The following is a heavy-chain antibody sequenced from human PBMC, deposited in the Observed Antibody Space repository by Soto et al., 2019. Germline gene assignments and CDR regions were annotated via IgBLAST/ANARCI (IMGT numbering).Heavy chain of an antibody. CDR3: AGGLENPYFYYGLDV. Sequence: GGSLRLSCPDSGFSFSSYGMAWFRQAPVKGLVWVAATTYDGGIKHYVDSVKGRFTIPRDNSNNTLHLQMNRLRAEDTATYYCAGGLENPYFYYGLDVWGQGTTVTVS. D-gene: IGHD1-1*01. J-gene: IGHJ6*02. CDR1: GFSFSSYG. CDR2: TTYDGGIK. V-gene: IGHV3-30*03.